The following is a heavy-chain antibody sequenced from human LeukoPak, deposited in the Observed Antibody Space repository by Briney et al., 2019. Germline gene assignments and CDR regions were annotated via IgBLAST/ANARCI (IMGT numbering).Heavy chain of an antibody. Sequence: SETLSLACSVSGGSMSDSITWGWVRQPPGKGLEWLANIHDDGRTAPNPSLRSRLTISQDRSKNQFSLKVSSVTAADTAFYYCAKVLTAAGLDLWGQGILVTVSS. CDR3: AKVLTAAGLDL. CDR1: GGSMSDSIT. CDR2: IHDDGRT. D-gene: IGHD6-25*01. J-gene: IGHJ5*02. V-gene: IGHV4/OR15-8*01.